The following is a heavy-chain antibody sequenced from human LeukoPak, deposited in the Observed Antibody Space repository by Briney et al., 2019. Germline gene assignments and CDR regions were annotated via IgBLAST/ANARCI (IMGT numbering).Heavy chain of an antibody. V-gene: IGHV4-34*01. D-gene: IGHD5-18*01. J-gene: IGHJ6*03. CDR2: INHSGNT. Sequence: PSETLSLTCAVYGGSFSGYYWSWIRQPPGKGLEWIGEINHSGNTNSNPSLKSRVTMSVDTSKNQFSLKLSSVTAADTAVYYCARGIAGPTAMVTLARYYYYYYMDVWGKGTTVTVSS. CDR3: ARGIAGPTAMVTLARYYYYYYMDV. CDR1: GGSFSGYY.